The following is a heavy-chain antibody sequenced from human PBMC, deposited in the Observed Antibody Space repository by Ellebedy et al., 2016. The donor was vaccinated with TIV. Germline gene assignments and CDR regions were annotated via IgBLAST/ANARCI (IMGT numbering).Heavy chain of an antibody. Sequence: GESLKISCVASGYTFSGYSINWVRQAPGRGLEWVSYISSSSGTIYYADSVKGRFTISRDNAQTSVYLQMNSLRDEDTAVYYCARVGYGLYSMDVWGQGTTVTLSS. CDR2: ISSSSGTI. D-gene: IGHD4-17*01. V-gene: IGHV3-48*02. CDR3: ARVGYGLYSMDV. J-gene: IGHJ6*02. CDR1: GYTFSGYS.